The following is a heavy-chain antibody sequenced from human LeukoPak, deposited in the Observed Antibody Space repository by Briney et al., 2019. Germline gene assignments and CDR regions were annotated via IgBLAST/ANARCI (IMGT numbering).Heavy chain of an antibody. Sequence: GGSLRLSCAASGFTFSTYSMSWVRQAPGKGLEWVSYISSSSSTIYYADSAKGRFTISRDNAKKSLYLQMNSLRDEDTAVYYCARVTAGFFDYWGQGTLVTVSS. CDR3: ARVTAGFFDY. CDR2: ISSSSSTI. CDR1: GFTFSTYS. V-gene: IGHV3-48*02. J-gene: IGHJ4*02. D-gene: IGHD6-19*01.